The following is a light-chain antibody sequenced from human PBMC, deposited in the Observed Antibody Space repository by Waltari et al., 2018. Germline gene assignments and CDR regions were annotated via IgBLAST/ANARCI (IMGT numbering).Light chain of an antibody. CDR3: ATWDDTLSGWV. V-gene: IGLV1-36*01. Sequence: QSVLTQPPSVSGVPRQRVTISCSGSNSNIGTNAVCWYQQIPGRAPKLLIYYNDLLSSGVSDRFSGSKSGSSASLAISGLQSEDEADYYCATWDDTLSGWVFGGGTKLTVL. CDR2: YND. J-gene: IGLJ3*02. CDR1: NSNIGTNA.